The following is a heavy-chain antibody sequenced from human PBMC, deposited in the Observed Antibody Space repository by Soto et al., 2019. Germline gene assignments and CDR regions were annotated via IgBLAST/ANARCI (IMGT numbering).Heavy chain of an antibody. J-gene: IGHJ4*02. CDR3: ARVPGITTLADY. CDR1: GFTFSSYG. CDR2: IWYDGSNK. Sequence: QVQLVESGGGVVQPGRSLRLSCAASGFTFSSYGMHWVRQAPGKGLEWVAVIWYDGSNKYYADSVKGRFTISRDNSKNTLYPQMNSLRAEDTAVYYCARVPGITTLADYWGQGTLVTVSS. V-gene: IGHV3-33*01. D-gene: IGHD3-9*01.